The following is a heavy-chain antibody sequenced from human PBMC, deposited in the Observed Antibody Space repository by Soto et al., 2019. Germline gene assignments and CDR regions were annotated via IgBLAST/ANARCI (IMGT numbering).Heavy chain of an antibody. D-gene: IGHD5-12*01. V-gene: IGHV3-30-3*01. CDR2: ISYDGSNK. J-gene: IGHJ3*02. Sequence: QVQLVESGGGVVQPGRSLRLSCAASGFTFSSYAMHWVRQAPGKGLEWVAVISYDGSNKYYADSVKGRFTISRDNSKNTLYLQMNILRAEDTSLSHCARGRRYGGYDAFDIWGQGTMVTVSS. CDR1: GFTFSSYA. CDR3: ARGRRYGGYDAFDI.